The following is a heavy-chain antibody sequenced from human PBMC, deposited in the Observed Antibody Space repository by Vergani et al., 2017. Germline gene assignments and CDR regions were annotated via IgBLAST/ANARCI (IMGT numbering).Heavy chain of an antibody. CDR3: ARGGYDRSYYFDY. CDR2: ISSSSSTI. V-gene: IGHV3-48*04. Sequence: TASGFTFSSYSMNWVRQAPGKGLEWVSYISSSSSTIYYADSVKGRFTISRDNAKNSLYLQMNSLRAEDTAVYYCARGGYDRSYYFDYWGQGTLVTVSS. J-gene: IGHJ4*02. CDR1: GFTFSSYS. D-gene: IGHD3-22*01.